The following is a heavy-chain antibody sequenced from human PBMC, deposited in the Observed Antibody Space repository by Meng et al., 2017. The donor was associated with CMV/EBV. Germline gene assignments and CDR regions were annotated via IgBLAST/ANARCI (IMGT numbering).Heavy chain of an antibody. CDR3: AKDESNGYTDY. D-gene: IGHD5-18*01. J-gene: IGHJ4*02. Sequence: SCKASRYTFSCYFIHLIRHAPRQRLEWMGWINPNNRDTKYAERFQGRVTMTRDTSTNTVYMELDSLRFVDTAIYYCAKDESNGYTDYWGPGTLVTVSS. V-gene: IGHV1-2*02. CDR2: INPNNRDT. CDR1: RYTFSCYF.